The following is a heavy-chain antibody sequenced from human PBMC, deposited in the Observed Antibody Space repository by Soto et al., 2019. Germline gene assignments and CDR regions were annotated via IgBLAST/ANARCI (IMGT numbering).Heavy chain of an antibody. V-gene: IGHV3-73*01. CDR3: TRHSDLGYCSSSSCYDFDY. CDR1: GLTFSGST. J-gene: IGHJ4*02. CDR2: IRSKANNYAT. Sequence: EVQLVESGGGLVQPGGSLKLSCAASGLTFSGSTMHWVRQASGKGLEWVGRIRSKANNYATDDGASVKGRFTISRDDSNSIAYLQMNSLKTEDSAVYYCTRHSDLGYCSSSSCYDFDYWGQGTLDTVSS. D-gene: IGHD2-2*01.